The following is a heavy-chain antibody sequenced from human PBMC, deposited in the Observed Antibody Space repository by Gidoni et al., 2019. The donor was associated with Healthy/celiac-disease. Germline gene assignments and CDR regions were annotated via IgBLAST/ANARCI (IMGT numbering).Heavy chain of an antibody. D-gene: IGHD3-22*01. Sequence: QVQLVESGGGVVQPGRSLRLSCAASGFTFRSYGMHWVRQAPGKGLEWVAVISYDGSNKHYAYSVKGRFTISRDNSKNTLYLQMNSLRAEDTAVYYCAKDARFRYYYDSSGSECDYWGQGTLVTVSS. V-gene: IGHV3-30*18. CDR3: AKDARFRYYYDSSGSECDY. CDR2: ISYDGSNK. CDR1: GFTFRSYG. J-gene: IGHJ4*02.